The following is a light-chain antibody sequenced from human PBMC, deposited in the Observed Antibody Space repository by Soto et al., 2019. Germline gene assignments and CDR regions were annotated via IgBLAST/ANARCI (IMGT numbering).Light chain of an antibody. Sequence: EIVMTQSPATLSVSPGERATLSCSASQSVSSNLAWYQQKPGQAPRLPIYGASTRATGIPARFSGSGSGTEFTLTISSLQSEDFAVYYCQQYNNWPQTFGQGTKVEIK. J-gene: IGKJ1*01. CDR2: GAS. V-gene: IGKV3-15*01. CDR3: QQYNNWPQT. CDR1: QSVSSN.